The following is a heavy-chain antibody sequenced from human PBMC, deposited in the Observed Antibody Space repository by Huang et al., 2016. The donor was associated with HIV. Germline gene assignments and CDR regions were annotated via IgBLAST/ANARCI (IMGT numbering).Heavy chain of an antibody. CDR1: GYTFTTYT. J-gene: IGHJ4*02. CDR3: ARALLLFGLGSPLDF. D-gene: IGHD3-10*01. CDR2: INPSGANT. V-gene: IGHV1-46*01. Sequence: QVQLVQSGAEVKKHGASVKISCKASGYTFTTYTMHWVRQAPGQGLAWMGLINPSGANTRYAPTVQVRVTLTSYTSTSTVYLELSSLTPEDTAVYYCARALLLFGLGSPLDFWGQGSLVTVSS.